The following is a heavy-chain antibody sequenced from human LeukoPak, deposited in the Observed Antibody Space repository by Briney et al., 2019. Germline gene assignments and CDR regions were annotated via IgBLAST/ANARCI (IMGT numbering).Heavy chain of an antibody. CDR3: ARPPRGYSYAYTY. CDR2: TNHSGST. J-gene: IGHJ4*02. CDR1: GDSFSGYY. D-gene: IGHD5-18*01. Sequence: SETLSLACAVYGDSFSGYYWSWVRQPPGKGVEWVGETNHSGSTNYNPSLQTPLTISVATSKTPFYLKLRSVTAAETAVYYCARPPRGYSYAYTYWGQATLLTVSS. V-gene: IGHV4-34*01.